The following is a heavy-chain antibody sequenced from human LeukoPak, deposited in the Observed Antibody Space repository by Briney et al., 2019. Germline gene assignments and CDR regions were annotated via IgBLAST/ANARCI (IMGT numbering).Heavy chain of an antibody. CDR1: GGTFSSYA. J-gene: IGHJ3*02. D-gene: IGHD6-19*01. Sequence: ASVTVSCKASGGTFSSYAISWVRQAPGQGLEWMGGIIPIFGTANYAQKFQGRVTITADESTSTAYMELSSLRSEDTAVYYCVRVEGSGWYGDAFDIWGQGTMVTVSS. V-gene: IGHV1-69*13. CDR3: VRVEGSGWYGDAFDI. CDR2: IIPIFGTA.